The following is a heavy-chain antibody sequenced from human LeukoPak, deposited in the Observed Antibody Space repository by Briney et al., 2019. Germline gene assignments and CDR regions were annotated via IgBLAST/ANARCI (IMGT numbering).Heavy chain of an antibody. D-gene: IGHD5-18*01. Sequence: ASVKVSCKASGGTFSSYAISWVRQAPGQGLEWMGGIIPIFGTANYAQKFQGRVTITADESTSTAYMELSSLRSEDTAVYYCARRESTRGYSYGLGNYYYYGMDVWGQGTTVTVSS. CDR3: ARRESTRGYSYGLGNYYYYGMDV. V-gene: IGHV1-69*13. CDR1: GGTFSSYA. J-gene: IGHJ6*02. CDR2: IIPIFGTA.